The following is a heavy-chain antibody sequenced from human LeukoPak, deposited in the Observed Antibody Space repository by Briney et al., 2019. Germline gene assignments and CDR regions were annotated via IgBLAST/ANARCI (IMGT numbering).Heavy chain of an antibody. CDR1: GFTFSDYY. J-gene: IGHJ4*02. D-gene: IGHD5-24*01. Sequence: GRSLRLSCAASGFTFSDYYMSWIRQAPGKGLEWVSYISSSSSYTNYADSVKGRFTISRDNAKNSLYLQMNSLRAEDTAVYYCARGRDGYNYDDYWGQGTLVTVSS. CDR2: ISSSSSYT. V-gene: IGHV3-11*06. CDR3: ARGRDGYNYDDY.